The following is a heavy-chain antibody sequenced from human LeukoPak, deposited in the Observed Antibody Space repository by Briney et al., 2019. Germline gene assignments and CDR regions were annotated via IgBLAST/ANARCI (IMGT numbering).Heavy chain of an antibody. CDR2: IYSGGIT. D-gene: IGHD3-10*01. V-gene: IGHV3-53*01. J-gene: IGHJ4*02. Sequence: GGSLRLSCAASGFTFSSYGMSWVRQAPGKGLEWVSVIYSGGITHYADSVKGRFTISRDNSKNTLYLQMNSLRAEDTAVYYCARDTGDYYFDYWGQGTLVTVSS. CDR1: GFTFSSYG. CDR3: ARDTGDYYFDY.